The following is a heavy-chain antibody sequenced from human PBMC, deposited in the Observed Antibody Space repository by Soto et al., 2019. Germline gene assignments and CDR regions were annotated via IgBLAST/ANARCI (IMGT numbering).Heavy chain of an antibody. Sequence: EVQLVESGGGLVQPGGSLRLSCAVSGFTFSSHAMNWVRQAPGKGLEWVAYIHSIRSIIYYADSVKGRFTISRDNAKNSLYLQMDSLRAEDTAVYYWARDARNADYDYWGQGTLVTVSS. J-gene: IGHJ4*02. CDR3: ARDARNADYDY. V-gene: IGHV3-48*01. D-gene: IGHD3-16*01. CDR2: IHSIRSII. CDR1: GFTFSSHA.